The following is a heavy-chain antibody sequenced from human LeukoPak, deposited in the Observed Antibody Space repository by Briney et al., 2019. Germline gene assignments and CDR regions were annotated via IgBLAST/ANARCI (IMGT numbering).Heavy chain of an antibody. CDR3: ARHPKYSSSWYSFDY. Sequence: SETLSLTCTVSGRSISSYYWSWIRQPPGKGLEWTGNIYYSGSTNYNPSLKSRVTISVDTSKNQFSLKLSSVTAADTAVYYCARHPKYSSSWYSFDYWGQGTLVTVSS. J-gene: IGHJ4*02. CDR2: IYYSGST. D-gene: IGHD6-13*01. CDR1: GRSISSYY. V-gene: IGHV4-59*08.